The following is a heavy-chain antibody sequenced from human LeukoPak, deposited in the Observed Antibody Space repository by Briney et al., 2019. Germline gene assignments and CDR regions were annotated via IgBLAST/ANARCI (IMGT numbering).Heavy chain of an antibody. V-gene: IGHV4-34*01. CDR2: INHSGST. CDR1: GGSFSGYY. CDR3: ARRSSGTRKSVGSWYFDL. D-gene: IGHD1-14*01. Sequence: SETLSLTCAAYGGSFSGYYWSWIRQPPGKGLEWIGEINHSGSTNYNPSLKSRVTISVDTSKNQFSLKLSSVTAADTAVYYCARRSSGTRKSVGSWYFDLWGRGTLVTVSS. J-gene: IGHJ2*01.